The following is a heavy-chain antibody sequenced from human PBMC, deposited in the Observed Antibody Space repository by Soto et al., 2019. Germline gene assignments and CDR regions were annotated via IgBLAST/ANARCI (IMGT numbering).Heavy chain of an antibody. CDR1: GFAFSSYA. V-gene: IGHV3-30-3*01. Sequence: PVGSLRLSCAGSGFAFSSYAMHWVRQAPGKWLEWVSVISYDGSNKYYADSVKGRFTISRDNSKNTLYLQMNSLRAEDTAVYYCARDWKANYYYYGMDVWGQGTTVT. CDR3: ARDWKANYYYYGMDV. D-gene: IGHD1-1*01. J-gene: IGHJ6*02. CDR2: ISYDGSNK.